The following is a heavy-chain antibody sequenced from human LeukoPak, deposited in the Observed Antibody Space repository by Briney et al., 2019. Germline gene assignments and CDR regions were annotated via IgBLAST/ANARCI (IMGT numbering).Heavy chain of an antibody. CDR1: GFTFSSYG. D-gene: IGHD3-9*01. CDR3: ARERRYFDWSLGPSYYYYGMDV. V-gene: IGHV3-33*01. CDR2: IWYDGSNK. J-gene: IGHJ6*04. Sequence: QPGRSLRLSCAASGFTFSSYGVHWVRQAPGKGLEWVAVIWYDGSNKYYADSVKGRFTISRDNSKNTLYLQMNSLRAEDTAVYYCARERRYFDWSLGPSYYYYGMDVWGKGTTVTVSS.